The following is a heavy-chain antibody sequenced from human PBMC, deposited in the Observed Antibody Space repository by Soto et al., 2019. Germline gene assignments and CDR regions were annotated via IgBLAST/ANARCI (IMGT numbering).Heavy chain of an antibody. CDR2: IACDGNKK. CDR3: GKDVGDYVPYYYGVDV. D-gene: IGHD1-26*01. V-gene: IGHV3-30*18. J-gene: IGHJ6*02. CDR1: GFTFKTHA. Sequence: QVQLVESGGGVVQPGTSLRLSCEASGFTFKTHAMHWVRQAPGKGLEWMAVIACDGNKKFYADSVKGRFTISRDNSKNALYLQINTLRNEDTAVYYCGKDVGDYVPYYYGVDVWGQGTTVTVSS.